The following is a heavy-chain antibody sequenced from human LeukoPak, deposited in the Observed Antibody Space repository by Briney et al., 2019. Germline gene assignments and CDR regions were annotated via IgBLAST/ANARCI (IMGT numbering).Heavy chain of an antibody. Sequence: PGGSLSLSCEVSGFTFSSYSMHWVRQAPGKGLEWVAVISSDGSKKDYADSVKGRFTISRDNSKNTLYLQMNSLSAEDTAVYYCARGAHKRDDYGGFFDHWGQGTLVTVSS. CDR1: GFTFSSYS. V-gene: IGHV3-30*04. D-gene: IGHD4-23*01. J-gene: IGHJ4*02. CDR3: ARGAHKRDDYGGFFDH. CDR2: ISSDGSKK.